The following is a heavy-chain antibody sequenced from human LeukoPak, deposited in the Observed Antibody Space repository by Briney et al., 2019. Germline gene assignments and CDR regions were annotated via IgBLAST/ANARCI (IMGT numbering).Heavy chain of an antibody. Sequence: GGSLRLYCAASGFTFDDYGMSRVRQAPGQGLEWVSGINWNGGSTGYADSVKGRFTISRDNAKNSLYLQMNSLRAEDTALYYCARGGRNWGIYYFDYWGQGTLVTVSS. V-gene: IGHV3-20*04. CDR3: ARGGRNWGIYYFDY. J-gene: IGHJ4*02. CDR1: GFTFDDYG. CDR2: INWNGGST. D-gene: IGHD7-27*01.